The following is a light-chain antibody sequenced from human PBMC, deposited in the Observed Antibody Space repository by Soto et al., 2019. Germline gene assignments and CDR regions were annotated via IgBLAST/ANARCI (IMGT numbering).Light chain of an antibody. Sequence: EIVLTQSPRSLSLSPGERATLSCRASQSVSSSYLAWYQQKPGQAPRLLIYGASSRATGIPDRFSGSGSGTDFTLTISRLEPEDFAVYYCQQLRTFGQGTKVDI. CDR3: QQLRT. CDR1: QSVSSSY. CDR2: GAS. V-gene: IGKV3-20*01. J-gene: IGKJ1*01.